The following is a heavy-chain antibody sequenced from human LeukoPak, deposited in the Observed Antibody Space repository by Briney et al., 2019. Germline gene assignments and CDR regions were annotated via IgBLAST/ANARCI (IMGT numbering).Heavy chain of an antibody. J-gene: IGHJ4*02. Sequence: GGSLRLSCAASGFTFSSYGMSWVRQAPGKGLEWVSAISGSGGTYYADSVKGRFTISRDNSKNTLYLQMNSLRAEDTAVYYCAKGGYSSGSPMGFDYWGQGTLVTVSS. CDR3: AKGGYSSGSPMGFDY. V-gene: IGHV3-23*01. CDR1: GFTFSSYG. D-gene: IGHD6-19*01. CDR2: ISGSGGT.